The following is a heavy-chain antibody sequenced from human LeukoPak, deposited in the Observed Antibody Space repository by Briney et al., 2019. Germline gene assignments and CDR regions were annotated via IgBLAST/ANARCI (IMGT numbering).Heavy chain of an antibody. J-gene: IGHJ4*02. D-gene: IGHD3-10*01. CDR1: GFTFSSYE. V-gene: IGHV3-48*03. Sequence: GGSLRLSCAASGFTFSSYEMNWVRQAPGKGLEWVSYISSSGSTIYYAASVKGQFTISRDNAKNSLYLQMNSLRAEDTAVYYCARDGKGRNRIGYYFDYWGQGTLVTVSS. CDR3: ARDGKGRNRIGYYFDY. CDR2: ISSSGSTI.